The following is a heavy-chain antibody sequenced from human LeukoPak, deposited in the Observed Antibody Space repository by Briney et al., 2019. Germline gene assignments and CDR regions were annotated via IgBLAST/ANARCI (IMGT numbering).Heavy chain of an antibody. CDR2: IYYSGST. J-gene: IGHJ4*02. Sequence: SETLSLTCAVYGGSFSGYYWSWIRQHPGKGLEWIGYIYYSGSTYYNPSLKSRVTISVDTSKNQFSLKLSSVTAADTAVYYCASLTYDSSGYYQHNWGQGTLVTVSS. CDR3: ASLTYDSSGYYQHN. D-gene: IGHD3-22*01. CDR1: GGSFSGYY. V-gene: IGHV4-31*11.